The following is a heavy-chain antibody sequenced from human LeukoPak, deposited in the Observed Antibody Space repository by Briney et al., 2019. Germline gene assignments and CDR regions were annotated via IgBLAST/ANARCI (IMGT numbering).Heavy chain of an antibody. Sequence: ASVKVSCKASGYTFTGYYMHWVRQAPGQGLEWMGWINPNSGGTNYAQKFQGWVTMTRDTSISTAYMELSRLRSDDTAVYYCARDKVTRWSYYYGMDVWGQGTTVTVSS. CDR1: GYTFTGYY. CDR2: INPNSGGT. D-gene: IGHD2-21*02. J-gene: IGHJ6*02. V-gene: IGHV1-2*04. CDR3: ARDKVTRWSYYYGMDV.